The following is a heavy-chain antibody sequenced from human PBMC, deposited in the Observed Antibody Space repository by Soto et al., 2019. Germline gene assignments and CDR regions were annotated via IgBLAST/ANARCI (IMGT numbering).Heavy chain of an antibody. V-gene: IGHV4-4*02. CDR3: ARDPIAAADADGLDY. CDR2: IYHSGST. Sequence: PSETLSLTCAVSGGSISGSNWWSWVRQPPGKGLEWIGEIYHSGSTNYNPSLKSRVTISVDKSKNQFSLKLSSVTAADTAVYYCARDPIAAADADGLDYWGQGTLVTVSS. J-gene: IGHJ4*02. CDR1: GGSISGSNW. D-gene: IGHD6-13*01.